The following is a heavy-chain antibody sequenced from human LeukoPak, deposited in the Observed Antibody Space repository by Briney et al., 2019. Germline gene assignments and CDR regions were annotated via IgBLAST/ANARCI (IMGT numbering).Heavy chain of an antibody. CDR3: ARDPQLEPPLNWFDP. J-gene: IGHJ5*02. V-gene: IGHV4-39*07. D-gene: IGHD1-1*01. CDR2: IYYSGST. CDR1: GGSISSSSYY. Sequence: PSETLSLTCTVSGGSISSSSYYWGWIRQPPGKGLEWIGSIYYSGSTYYNPSLKSRVTISVDTSKNQFSLKLSSVTAADTAVYYCARDPQLEPPLNWFDPWGQGTLVTVSS.